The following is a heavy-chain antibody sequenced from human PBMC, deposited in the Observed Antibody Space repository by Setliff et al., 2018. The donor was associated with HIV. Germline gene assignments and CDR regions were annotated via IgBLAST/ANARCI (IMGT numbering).Heavy chain of an antibody. Sequence: SETLSLTCTVSGGSISSHYWIWIRQPPGKGLEWIGYIHYSGATNYNPSLKSRVTISLDTSRTQFSLRLSSVTAADTAVYYCARHSPNVGVRGDAFDIWGQGAVVTVSS. CDR3: ARHSPNVGVRGDAFDI. CDR1: GGSISSHY. D-gene: IGHD2-8*01. J-gene: IGHJ3*02. V-gene: IGHV4-59*08. CDR2: IHYSGAT.